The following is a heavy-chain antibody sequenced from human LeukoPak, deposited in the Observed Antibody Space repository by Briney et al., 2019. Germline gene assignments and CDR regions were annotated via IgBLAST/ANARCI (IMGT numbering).Heavy chain of an antibody. CDR1: GGSISSYY. V-gene: IGHV4-59*08. J-gene: IGHJ2*01. CDR2: IYYSGST. D-gene: IGHD4-17*01. Sequence: PSETLSLTCTVSGGSISSYYWSWIRQPPGKGLEWIGYIYYSGSTNYNPSLKSRVTISVDTSKNQFSLKLSSVTAADTAVYYCARHRDYGDYWYFDLWGRGTLVTVSS. CDR3: ARHRDYGDYWYFDL.